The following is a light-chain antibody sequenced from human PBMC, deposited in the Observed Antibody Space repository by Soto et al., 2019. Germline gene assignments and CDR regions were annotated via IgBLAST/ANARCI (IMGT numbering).Light chain of an antibody. CDR3: QQYHNWPA. J-gene: IGKJ1*01. Sequence: DIQIAQSPPTLSASVGDRVTITCRASQSVNTYLNWHQQKPGKAPKLLIHGAAKLQSGVPSRFSGSGSGTEFTLTISSLQSEDFAVYFCQQYHNWPAFGQGTKVDIK. V-gene: IGKV1-39*01. CDR1: QSVNTY. CDR2: GAA.